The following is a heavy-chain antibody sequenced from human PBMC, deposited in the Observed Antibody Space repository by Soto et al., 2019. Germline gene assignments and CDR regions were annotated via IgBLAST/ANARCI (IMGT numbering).Heavy chain of an antibody. CDR1: GGPISSYY. V-gene: IGHV4-34*01. CDR3: ARGPYGSGIRSPYYNYYMDV. D-gene: IGHD3-10*01. CDR2: ISHSGST. Sequence: PAETLSLTCTVSGGPISSYYWSWIRQPPGKGLEWIGEISHSGSTNYNPSLKSRIIISLDTSKAQFPLKLSSVSAADTAVDYCARGPYGSGIRSPYYNYYMDVWGKGTTVTVSS. J-gene: IGHJ6*03.